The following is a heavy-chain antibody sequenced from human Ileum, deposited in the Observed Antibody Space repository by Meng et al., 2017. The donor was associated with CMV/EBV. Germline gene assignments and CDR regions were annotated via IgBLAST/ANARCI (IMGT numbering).Heavy chain of an antibody. CDR3: ARDIAPSGAWWFDL. D-gene: IGHD6-13*01. CDR1: GYTFTDHY. Sequence: QVKLVTSGAEVKMPGASLKVSCKASGYTFTDHYLHWVRQAPGQSLEWIGWINPKNGGTNYGQNFQGRVTMTSDTSISTAYMELSWLRSDDTALYYCARDIAPSGAWWFDLWGQGTLVTVSS. V-gene: IGHV1-2*02. CDR2: INPKNGGT. J-gene: IGHJ5*02.